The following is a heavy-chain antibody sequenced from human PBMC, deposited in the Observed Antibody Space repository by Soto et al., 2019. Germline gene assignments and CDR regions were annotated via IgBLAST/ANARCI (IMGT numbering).Heavy chain of an antibody. CDR3: ARDPTSKFSESYFDH. D-gene: IGHD1-26*01. CDR2: IDPDSGGT. V-gene: IGHV1-2*02. CDR1: GYTFTDSH. Sequence: ASVKVSCKASGYTFTDSHIHWIRQAPGHGLQWMGWIDPDSGGTEYSQLFQGRVTLTRDTSTKTVFLGLSGLTSDDTAVYYCARDPTSKFSESYFDHGGKGTLVPVS. J-gene: IGHJ4*02.